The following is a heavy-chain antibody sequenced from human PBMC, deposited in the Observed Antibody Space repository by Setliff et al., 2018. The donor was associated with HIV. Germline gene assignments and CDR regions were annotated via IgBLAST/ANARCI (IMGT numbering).Heavy chain of an antibody. V-gene: IGHV4-38-2*01. CDR1: GYSISSGYY. CDR2: IYDSGHT. Sequence: SETLSLTCAVSGYSISSGYYWGWIRQPPGKGLEWIGNIYDSGHTFYNPYLKSRVTISVDTSTNPFSLKLTSVTAADTAVYYCARARGLQDSGYDYVLYYFDYWGQGTLVTVSS. J-gene: IGHJ4*02. CDR3: ARARGLQDSGYDYVLYYFDY. D-gene: IGHD5-12*01.